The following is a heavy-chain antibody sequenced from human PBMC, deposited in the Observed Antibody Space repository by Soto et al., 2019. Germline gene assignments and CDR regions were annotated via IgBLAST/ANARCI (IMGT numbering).Heavy chain of an antibody. Sequence: GESLKISCKGSGYSFTSYWISWVRQMPGKGLEWMGRIDPSDSYTNYSPSFQGHVTISADKSISTAYLQWSSLKASDTAMYYCARNDEDDDTLYGGFDYWGQGTLVTVSS. CDR3: ARNDEDDDTLYGGFDY. CDR2: IDPSDSYT. CDR1: GYSFTSYW. V-gene: IGHV5-10-1*01. D-gene: IGHD3-10*02. J-gene: IGHJ4*02.